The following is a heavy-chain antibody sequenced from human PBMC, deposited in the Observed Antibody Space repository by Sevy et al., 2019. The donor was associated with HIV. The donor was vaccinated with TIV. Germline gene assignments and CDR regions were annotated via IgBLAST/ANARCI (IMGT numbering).Heavy chain of an antibody. Sequence: ASVKVSCKGSGYTLTQLSMHWVRQAPGKGLEWMGSFDPEDGERIYAQKFQGRITMTEDTSTDTAYMDLSSLKSDDTAVYYCATTREYYQGKSGYFDYWGQGALVTVSS. CDR1: GYTLTQLS. J-gene: IGHJ4*02. CDR2: FDPEDGER. CDR3: ATTREYYQGKSGYFDY. D-gene: IGHD2-15*01. V-gene: IGHV1-24*01.